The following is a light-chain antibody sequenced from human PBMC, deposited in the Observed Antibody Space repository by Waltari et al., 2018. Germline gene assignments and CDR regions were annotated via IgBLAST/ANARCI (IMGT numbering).Light chain of an antibody. CDR1: QSVSSSY. CDR2: GAS. CDR3: QQYGSSPQNT. Sequence: EIVLTQSPGTLSLSPGERATLSCRASQSVSSSYLAWYQQKPGQAPRLLIYGASSRATGIPDRFSGSGSGTDFTLTISRLEPEDFAVYYCQQYGSSPQNTFGQGPSWRSN. V-gene: IGKV3-20*01. J-gene: IGKJ2*01.